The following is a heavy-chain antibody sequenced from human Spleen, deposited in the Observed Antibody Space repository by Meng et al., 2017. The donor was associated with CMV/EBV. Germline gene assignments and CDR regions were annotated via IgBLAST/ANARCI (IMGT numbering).Heavy chain of an antibody. Sequence: YCGSTRQPPGKGLEWIGHNYYSGRTNCNPSLKSRVTISVDTAKNQFSLKMSSVNAADTAVYYCARVRPRGYYDFWSGYYRSWNWFDPWGQGTLVTVSS. V-gene: IGHV4-59*01. CDR3: ARVRPRGYYDFWSGYYRSWNWFDP. D-gene: IGHD3-3*01. CDR1: Y. CDR2: NYYSGRT. J-gene: IGHJ5*02.